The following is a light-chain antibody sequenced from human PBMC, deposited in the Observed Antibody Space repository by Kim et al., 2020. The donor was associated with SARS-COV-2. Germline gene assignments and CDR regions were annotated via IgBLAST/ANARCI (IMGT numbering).Light chain of an antibody. J-gene: IGKJ4*01. CDR1: QGISSY. CDR3: QQLNSYPLT. Sequence: ASVGDRVTITCRASQGISSYLAWYQQKPGKALKLLIYAASTLQSGVPSRFSGSGSGTEFTLTISSLQPEDFATYYCQQLNSYPLTFGGGTKVDIK. CDR2: AAS. V-gene: IGKV1-9*01.